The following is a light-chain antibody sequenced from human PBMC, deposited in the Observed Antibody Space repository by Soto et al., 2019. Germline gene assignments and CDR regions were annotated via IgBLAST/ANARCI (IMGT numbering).Light chain of an antibody. J-gene: IGKJ3*01. Sequence: DIQMTQSPSSLSASVGDRVTITCQASQGISNYLAWYQQKPGKVPKLLIYAASTLQSGVPSRFSGSGSGTDFTLTISSLQPEDVATYYRQKYNSAPEVTFGPGTKVDIK. CDR2: AAS. CDR3: QKYNSAPEVT. V-gene: IGKV1-27*01. CDR1: QGISNY.